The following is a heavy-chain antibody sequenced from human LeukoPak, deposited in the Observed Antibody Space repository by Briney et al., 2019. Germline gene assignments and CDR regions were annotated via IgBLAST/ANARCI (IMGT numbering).Heavy chain of an antibody. Sequence: PGGSLRLSCAASGSTFSIYAMNWVRQAPGKGLECVSGISNSGGSTYYADSVKGRFTISRDNSKNTLYLQMNSLRAEDTAVYYCAKETSSSFDYWGQGTLVTVSS. J-gene: IGHJ4*02. D-gene: IGHD6-6*01. CDR3: AKETSSSFDY. CDR2: ISNSGGST. V-gene: IGHV3-23*01. CDR1: GSTFSIYA.